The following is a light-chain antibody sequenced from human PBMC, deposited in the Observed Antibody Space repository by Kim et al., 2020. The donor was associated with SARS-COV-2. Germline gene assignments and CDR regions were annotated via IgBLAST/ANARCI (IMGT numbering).Light chain of an antibody. CDR2: DVS. CDR1: SSDVGGYNY. J-gene: IGLJ3*02. V-gene: IGLV2-14*03. Sequence: PVKAITISCTGTSSDVGGYNYVSWYQQHPGKAPTLMIYDVSNRPSGVSNRFSGSKSGNTASLTISGLQAEDEADYYCSSYTSSRVFGGGTQLTVL. CDR3: SSYTSSRV.